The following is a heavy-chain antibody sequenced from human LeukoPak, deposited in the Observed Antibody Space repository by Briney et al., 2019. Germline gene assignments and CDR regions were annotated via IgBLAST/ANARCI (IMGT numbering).Heavy chain of an antibody. V-gene: IGHV4-59*08. CDR3: ARPARYYYYYMDV. Sequence: PSETLSLTCTVSGASISSYYWSWIRQPPGKGLEWLGYIYYSGSTNYNPSLKSRVTISVDTSKNQFSLKLSSVTAADTAVYYCARPARYYYYYMDVWGKGTTVTVSS. CDR2: IYYSGST. J-gene: IGHJ6*03. CDR1: GASISSYY.